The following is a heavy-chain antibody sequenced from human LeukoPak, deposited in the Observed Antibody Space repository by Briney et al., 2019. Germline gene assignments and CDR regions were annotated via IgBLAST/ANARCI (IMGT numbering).Heavy chain of an antibody. Sequence: GGSLRLSCVASGFTFSSYGMHWVRQAPGRGLEWVANIKQDGSEKYYVDSVKGRFTISRDNAKNSLDLQMNSLRAEDTAVYYCAGDMGHGNWYGAEYFQHWGQGTLVTVSS. CDR1: GFTFSSYG. J-gene: IGHJ1*01. CDR2: IKQDGSEK. D-gene: IGHD1-1*01. CDR3: AGDMGHGNWYGAEYFQH. V-gene: IGHV3-7*01.